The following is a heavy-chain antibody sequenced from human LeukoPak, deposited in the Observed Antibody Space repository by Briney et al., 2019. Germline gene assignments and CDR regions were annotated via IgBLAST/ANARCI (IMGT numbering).Heavy chain of an antibody. J-gene: IGHJ4*02. CDR3: AKDLTYDYDSTGYYFDY. D-gene: IGHD3-22*01. V-gene: IGHV3-23*01. CDR2: ISASGGGTT. Sequence: GGSLRLSCAASGFTFSSSAMSWVRQVPGKGLEWVSGISASGGGTTYYADSVKGRFTISRDNSKNTLYLQLNSLRAEDTARYYCAKDLTYDYDSTGYYFDYWGQGTLVTVSS. CDR1: GFTFSSSA.